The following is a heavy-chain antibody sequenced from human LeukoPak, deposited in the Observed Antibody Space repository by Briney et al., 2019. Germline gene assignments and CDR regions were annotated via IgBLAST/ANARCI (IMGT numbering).Heavy chain of an antibody. J-gene: IGHJ4*02. CDR2: IYYSGST. D-gene: IGHD6-13*01. CDR1: GGSLSGYY. Sequence: SETLSLTCTVSGGSLSGYYWSWIRQPPGKRLESIGYIYYSGSTNYNPSLKSRVTISVDTSMNQFSLRLTSLTAADTAVYYCARHLTLAASGSFDYWGQGTLVTVSS. V-gene: IGHV4-59*08. CDR3: ARHLTLAASGSFDY.